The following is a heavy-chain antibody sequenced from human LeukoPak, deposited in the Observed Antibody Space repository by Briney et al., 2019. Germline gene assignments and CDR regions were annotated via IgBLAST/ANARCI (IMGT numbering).Heavy chain of an antibody. Sequence: EGSLRLSCAASGFTFSSYGMHWVRQAPGKGLECVAVISYDGSNKYYADSVKGRFTISRDNSKNTLYLQMNSLRAEDTAVYYCAKDRDYYDSSGLGYWGQGTLVTVSS. CDR2: ISYDGSNK. J-gene: IGHJ4*02. CDR3: AKDRDYYDSSGLGY. V-gene: IGHV3-30*18. D-gene: IGHD3-22*01. CDR1: GFTFSSYG.